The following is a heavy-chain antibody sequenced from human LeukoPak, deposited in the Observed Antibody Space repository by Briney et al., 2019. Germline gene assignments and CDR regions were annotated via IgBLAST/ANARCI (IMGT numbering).Heavy chain of an antibody. CDR3: ARGGSLSNAFDI. J-gene: IGHJ3*02. CDR1: GVSISSYF. D-gene: IGHD6-13*01. CDR2: IYTSGST. V-gene: IGHV4-4*07. Sequence: SETLSLTCSVSGVSISSYFWSWLRQPAGKGLEWIGRIYTSGSTNYNPSLKSRVTMSVDTSRNQFSLRLNSVTAADTAVYYCARGGSLSNAFDIWGQGTMVTVSS.